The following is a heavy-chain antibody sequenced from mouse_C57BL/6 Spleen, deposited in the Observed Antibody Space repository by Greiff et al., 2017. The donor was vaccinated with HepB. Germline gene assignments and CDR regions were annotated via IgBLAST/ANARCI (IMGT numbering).Heavy chain of an antibody. CDR2: IYPSDSET. Sequence: VKLQQPGAELVRPGSSVKLSCKASGYTFTSYWMDWVKQRPGQGLEWIGNIYPSDSETHYNQKFKDKATLTVDKSSSTAYMQLSSLTSEDSAVYYCAREYNEGFAYWGQGTLVTVSA. CDR3: AREYNEGFAY. D-gene: IGHD5-1*01. J-gene: IGHJ3*01. CDR1: GYTFTSYW. V-gene: IGHV1-61*01.